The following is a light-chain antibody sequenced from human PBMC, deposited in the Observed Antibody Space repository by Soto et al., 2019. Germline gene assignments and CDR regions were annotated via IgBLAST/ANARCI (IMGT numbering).Light chain of an antibody. CDR2: GAS. CDR1: QSVSSSY. Sequence: EIVLTQSPGTLSLSPGDRATLSCRASQSVSSSYLAWYQQKPGQAPRLLIYGASSRAPGIPERFSGSGSGTDFTLTISRLEPEDFAVYYCQQYGSLRPLTFGQGTKVEIK. CDR3: QQYGSLRPLT. V-gene: IGKV3-20*01. J-gene: IGKJ1*01.